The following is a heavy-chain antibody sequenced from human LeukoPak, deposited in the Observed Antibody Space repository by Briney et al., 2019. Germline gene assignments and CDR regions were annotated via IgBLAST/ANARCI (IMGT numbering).Heavy chain of an antibody. CDR1: GYTFTGYY. V-gene: IGHV1-2*02. D-gene: IGHD5/OR15-5a*01. Sequence: VASVKVSCKASGYTFTGYYMHWVRQAPGQGLEWMGWINPNSGGTNYAQKFQGRVTMTRDTSISTAYMELSRLRSDDTAVYYCARDPSLRFHGGGLGYWGQGTLVTVSS. CDR2: INPNSGGT. CDR3: ARDPSLRFHGGGLGY. J-gene: IGHJ4*02.